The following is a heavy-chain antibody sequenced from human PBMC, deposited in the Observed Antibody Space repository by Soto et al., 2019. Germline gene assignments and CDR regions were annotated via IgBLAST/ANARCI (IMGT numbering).Heavy chain of an antibody. CDR2: ISAYDGKT. J-gene: IGHJ5*02. Sequence: ASVKVSCKTSGYTFNTYGINWVRQAPGQGLELMGWISAYDGKTTYAEKFQGGVTLTTDTSTGTAYMELRSLRSDDTAIYYCARDPHEFWTSYWFDPWGQGTPVTV. CDR3: ARDPHEFWTSYWFDP. D-gene: IGHD3-3*01. V-gene: IGHV1-18*01. CDR1: GYTFNTYG.